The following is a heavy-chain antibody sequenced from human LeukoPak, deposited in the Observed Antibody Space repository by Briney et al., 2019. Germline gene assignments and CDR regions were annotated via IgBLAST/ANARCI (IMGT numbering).Heavy chain of an antibody. Sequence: GGSPRLSCAASGFTVSSNYMSWVRQAPGKGLEWVSVIYSGGSTYYADSVKGRFTISRDNSKNTLYLQMNSLRAEDTAVYYCAYDSSGYSAFDIWGQGTMVTVSS. D-gene: IGHD3-22*01. CDR2: IYSGGST. J-gene: IGHJ3*02. CDR1: GFTVSSNY. CDR3: AYDSSGYSAFDI. V-gene: IGHV3-53*01.